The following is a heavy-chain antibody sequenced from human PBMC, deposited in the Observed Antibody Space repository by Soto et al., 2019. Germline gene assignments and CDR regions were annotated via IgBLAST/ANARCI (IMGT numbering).Heavy chain of an antibody. CDR2: ISADNGNT. J-gene: IGHJ4*02. CDR1: GYTFTTYG. CDR3: ARDLVGGTFDC. Sequence: QVQLVQSGADLKKPGASVKVSCKASGYTFTTYGVTWVRQAPGQGLEWMGWISADNGNTNYAQKFRGRLTMTTDTSSSTAYMALGSLRSDDTGLYFCARDLVGGTFDCWGQGTLVTVSS. V-gene: IGHV1-18*01. D-gene: IGHD1-26*01.